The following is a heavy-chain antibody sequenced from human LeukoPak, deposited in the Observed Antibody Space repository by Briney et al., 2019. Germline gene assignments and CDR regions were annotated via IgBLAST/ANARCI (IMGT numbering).Heavy chain of an antibody. CDR3: ARDRSMATRLWTPTDY. Sequence: PGGSLRLSCAASGFTFSSYWMTWVRQAPGKGLEWLANIKEDGSEKYYVDSVKGRFTISRDNAKNSLYLHMDSLRGEDTAVYYCARDRSMATRLWTPTDYWGQGTLVTVSS. D-gene: IGHD6-6*01. V-gene: IGHV3-7*01. J-gene: IGHJ4*02. CDR2: IKEDGSEK. CDR1: GFTFSSYW.